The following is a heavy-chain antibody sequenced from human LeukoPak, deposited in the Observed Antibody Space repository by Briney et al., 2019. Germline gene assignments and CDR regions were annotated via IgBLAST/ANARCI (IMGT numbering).Heavy chain of an antibody. CDR1: GLTFNNYS. D-gene: IGHD3-22*01. CDR3: ARGSDYDTSGYPYFDN. J-gene: IGHJ4*02. V-gene: IGHV3-21*01. CDR2: ITGVSRYI. Sequence: GRSLRLSCAASGLTFNNYSMNWVRQAPGQGLEWVSSITGVSRYINYAGSLQGRFTISRDNAKKSLYLQMTSLRAEDTVVYYCARGSDYDTSGYPYFDNWGQGTLVTVSS.